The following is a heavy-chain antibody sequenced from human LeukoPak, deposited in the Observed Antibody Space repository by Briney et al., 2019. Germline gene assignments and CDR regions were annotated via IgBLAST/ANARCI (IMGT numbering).Heavy chain of an antibody. CDR3: ASSLEVDYYYYMDV. J-gene: IGHJ6*03. CDR1: GGSFSSSSYY. CDR2: IYYSGST. V-gene: IGHV4-39*07. D-gene: IGHD2-15*01. Sequence: SETLSLTCTVSGGSFSSSSYYWGWIRQPPGKGLVWIGSIYYSGSTYYNPSLKSRVTISVDTSKNQFSLKLSSVTAADTAVYYCASSLEVDYYYYMDVWGKGTTVTVSS.